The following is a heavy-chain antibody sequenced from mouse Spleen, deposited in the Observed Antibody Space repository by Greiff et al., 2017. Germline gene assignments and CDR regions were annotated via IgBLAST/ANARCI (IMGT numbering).Heavy chain of an antibody. J-gene: IGHJ1*01. D-gene: IGHD2-1*01. CDR1: GYTFTSYW. Sequence: QVQLQQPGAELVMPGASVKLSCKASGYTFTSYWMHWVKQRPGQGLEWIGEIDPSDSYTNYNQKFKGKATLTVDKSSSTAYMQLSSLTSEDSAVYYCARGGFDYGNYRWYFDVWGAGTTVTVSS. V-gene: IGHV1-69*01. CDR2: IDPSDSYT. CDR3: ARGGFDYGNYRWYFDV.